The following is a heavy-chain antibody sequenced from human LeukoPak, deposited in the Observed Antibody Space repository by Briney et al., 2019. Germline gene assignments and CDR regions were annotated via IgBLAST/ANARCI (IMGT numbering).Heavy chain of an antibody. CDR2: ISSSSSYI. J-gene: IGHJ4*02. CDR1: GVTFSSYS. D-gene: IGHD7-27*01. V-gene: IGHV3-21*01. Sequence: GGSLRLSCAASGVTFSSYSMNWVRQAPGKGLEWVSSISSSSSYIYYADSVKGRFTISRDNAKNSLYLQMNSLRAEDTAVYYCARDGSSWGIDYWGQGTLVTVSS. CDR3: ARDGSSWGIDY.